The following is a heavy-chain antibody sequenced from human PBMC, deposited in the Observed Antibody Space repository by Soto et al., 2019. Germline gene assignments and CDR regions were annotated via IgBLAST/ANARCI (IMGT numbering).Heavy chain of an antibody. J-gene: IGHJ6*02. CDR3: ARGGGSSGAGHGMDV. Sequence: QVQLVESGGGVVQPGRSLRLSCVASGFTFRTYGMHWVRQAPGKGLEWVAVIWYDGSNEYYADSVKGRFTISRDNSKNTLYLQMGSLGAEDTAVYYCARGGGSSGAGHGMDVWGQGTTVTVS. CDR2: IWYDGSNE. V-gene: IGHV3-33*01. D-gene: IGHD3-22*01. CDR1: GFTFRTYG.